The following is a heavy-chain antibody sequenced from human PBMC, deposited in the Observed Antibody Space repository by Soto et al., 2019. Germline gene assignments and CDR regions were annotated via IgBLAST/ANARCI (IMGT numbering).Heavy chain of an antibody. D-gene: IGHD3-16*01. CDR1: GGTFSSYT. J-gene: IGHJ6*02. V-gene: IGHV1-69*02. Sequence: SVKVSCKASGGTFSSYTISWVRQAPGQGLEWMGRIIPILGIANYAQKFQGRVTMTADKSTSTAYMELSSLRSEDTAVYYCARVGGEVTSMFGSTKNFGVDYYYGMDVWGQGTTVTVSS. CDR2: IIPILGIA. CDR3: ARVGGEVTSMFGSTKNFGVDYYYGMDV.